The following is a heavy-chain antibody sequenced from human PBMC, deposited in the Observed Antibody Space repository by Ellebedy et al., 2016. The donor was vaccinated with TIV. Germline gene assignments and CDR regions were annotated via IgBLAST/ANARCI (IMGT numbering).Heavy chain of an antibody. J-gene: IGHJ4*02. CDR2: IFYSGST. CDR3: ARGYYYGSGNSRFAY. Sequence: MPSETLSLTCTVSGGSISSGAFYWTWIRQQPGKGLEWIGNIFYSGSTYYKSSLKSRITISLDRSKNQFSLKLSSVTAADTAVYYCARGYYYGSGNSRFAYWGQGTLVTVSS. V-gene: IGHV4-31*03. D-gene: IGHD3-10*01. CDR1: GGSISSGAFY.